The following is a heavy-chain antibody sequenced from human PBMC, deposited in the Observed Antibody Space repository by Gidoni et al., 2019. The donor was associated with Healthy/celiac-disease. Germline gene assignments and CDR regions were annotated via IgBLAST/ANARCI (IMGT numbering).Heavy chain of an antibody. V-gene: IGHV4-59*08. CDR2: IYYSGST. CDR1: GGSISSYY. CDR3: ARLGDGYGSGSYPQHFDY. D-gene: IGHD3-10*01. J-gene: IGHJ4*02. Sequence: PGLVKPSETLSLTCTVSGGSISSYYWSWIRQPPGKGLEWIGYIYYSGSTNYNPSLKSRVTISVDTSKNQFSLKLSSVTAADTAVYYCARLGDGYGSGSYPQHFDYWGQGTLVTVSS.